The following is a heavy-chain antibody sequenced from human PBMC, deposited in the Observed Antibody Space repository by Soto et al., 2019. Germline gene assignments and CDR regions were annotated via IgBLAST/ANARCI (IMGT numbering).Heavy chain of an antibody. J-gene: IGHJ4*02. D-gene: IGHD3-3*01. Sequence: PGGSLRLSCAASGFTFSSYWMHWVRQAPGKGLVWVSRINSDGSSTSYADSVKGRLTTSRDNAKNTLYLQMNSLRAEDTAVYYCARDFTIIRFLEWLPTPSFDYWGQGTLVTVS. V-gene: IGHV3-74*01. CDR1: GFTFSSYW. CDR2: INSDGSST. CDR3: ARDFTIIRFLEWLPTPSFDY.